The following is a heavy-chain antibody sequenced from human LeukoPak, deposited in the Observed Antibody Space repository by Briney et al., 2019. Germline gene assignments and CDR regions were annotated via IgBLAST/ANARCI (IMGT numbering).Heavy chain of an antibody. CDR1: GFPFSTYA. CDR2: INGGRTTT. V-gene: IGHV3-23*01. D-gene: IGHD1-26*01. CDR3: AKGALLPAGHTRYFFDY. Sequence: GGSLRLSCAASGFPFSTYAMSWVRQAPGKGLEWVSAINGGRTTTYYADSVKGRFTISRDTSKSILYLQMNSLRAEDTALYYCAKGALLPAGHTRYFFDYWGQGTLATVSS. J-gene: IGHJ4*02.